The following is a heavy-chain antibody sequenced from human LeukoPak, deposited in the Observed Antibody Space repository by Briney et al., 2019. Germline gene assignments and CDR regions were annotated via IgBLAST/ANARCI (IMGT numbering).Heavy chain of an antibody. D-gene: IGHD3-3*01. CDR2: IKQDGSEK. CDR1: QFTFSSYW. J-gene: IGHJ6*02. Sequence: GGSLRLSCVASQFTFSSYWMSWVRQAPGKGLEWVANIKQDGSEKYYVDSVKGRFTISRDNAKNSLYLQMNSLRAEDTAVYYCARIPRPALRFVGMDVWGQGTTVTVSS. CDR3: ARIPRPALRFVGMDV. V-gene: IGHV3-7*01.